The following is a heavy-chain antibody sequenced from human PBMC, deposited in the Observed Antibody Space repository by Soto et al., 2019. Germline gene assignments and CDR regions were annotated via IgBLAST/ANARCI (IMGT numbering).Heavy chain of an antibody. V-gene: IGHV3-11*01. CDR1: GFTFSDYY. CDR2: ISSSGSTI. CDR3: ARDAAMYYYDSSGSSDP. Sequence: PGGSLRLSCAASGFTFSDYYMSWIRQAPGKGLEWVSYISSSGSTIYYADSVKGRFTISRDNAKNSLYLQMNSLRAEDTAVYYRARDAAMYYYDSSGSSDPWGQGTLVTVSS. J-gene: IGHJ5*02. D-gene: IGHD3-22*01.